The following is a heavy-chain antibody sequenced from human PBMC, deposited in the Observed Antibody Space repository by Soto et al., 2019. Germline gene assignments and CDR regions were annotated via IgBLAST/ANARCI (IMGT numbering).Heavy chain of an antibody. V-gene: IGHV3-23*01. CDR2: ITDSGGDA. D-gene: IGHD2-21*01. J-gene: IGHJ6*02. CDR3: ATAQVKKYYYYGMDV. CDR1: GITFGSRA. Sequence: GGSLRLSCVASGITFGSRAMSWVRQAPGEGLEWVSTITDSGGDAKYADSVRGRFAISRGNSKRTLYLQMSSLTAEDSAIYYCATAQVKKYYYYGMDVWGHGTTVTVSS.